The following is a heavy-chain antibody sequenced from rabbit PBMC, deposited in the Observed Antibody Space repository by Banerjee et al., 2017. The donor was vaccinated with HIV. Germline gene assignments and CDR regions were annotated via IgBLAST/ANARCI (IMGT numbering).Heavy chain of an antibody. CDR2: TAGGRSSFT. CDR1: GFSFSSNDY. J-gene: IGHJ4*01. V-gene: IGHV1S40*01. CDR3: ARDLDGVIGWNFGW. D-gene: IGHD4-1*01. Sequence: QSLEESGGGLVKPGASLTLTCKASGFSFSSNDYICWVRQAPGKGLEWIACTAGGRSSFTYYASWAKGRFTISKASSTTVTLQMTSLTAADTATYFCARDLDGVIGWNFGWWGPGTLVTVS.